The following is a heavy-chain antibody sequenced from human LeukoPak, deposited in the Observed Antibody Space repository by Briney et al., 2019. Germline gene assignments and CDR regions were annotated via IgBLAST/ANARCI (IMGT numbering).Heavy chain of an antibody. J-gene: IGHJ4*02. CDR1: GYTFTSYG. D-gene: IGHD3-3*01. CDR3: QMYYDFWSGYYGTDY. CDR2: ISVYNGNT. V-gene: IGHV1-18*01. Sequence: ASVKVSCKASGYTFTSYGISWVRQAPGQGLEWMGWISVYNGNTNYAQKLQGRVTMTTDTSTSTAYMELRSLRSDDTAVYYCQMYYDFWSGYYGTDYWGQGTLVTVSS.